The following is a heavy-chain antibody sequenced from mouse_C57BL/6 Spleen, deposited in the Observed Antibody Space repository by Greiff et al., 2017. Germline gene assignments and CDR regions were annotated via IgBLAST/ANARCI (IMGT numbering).Heavy chain of an antibody. D-gene: IGHD1-1*01. CDR2: IRLKSDNYAT. J-gene: IGHJ3*01. V-gene: IGHV6-3*01. CDR1: GFTFSNYW. Sequence: EVQLQESGGGLVQPGGSMKLSCVASGFTFSNYWMNWVRQSPEKGLEWVAQIRLKSDNYATHYAESVKGRFTISRDDSKSSVYLQMNNLRAEDTGIDYCTGTPHYYGSTWFAYWGQGTLVTVSA. CDR3: TGTPHYYGSTWFAY.